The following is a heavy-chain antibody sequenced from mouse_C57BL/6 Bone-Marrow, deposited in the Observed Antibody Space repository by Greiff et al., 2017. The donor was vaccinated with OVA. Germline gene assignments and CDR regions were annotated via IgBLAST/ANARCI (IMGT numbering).Heavy chain of an antibody. CDR2: IDPETGGT. J-gene: IGHJ3*01. Sequence: QVTLKESGAELVRPGASVTLSCKASGYTFTDYEMHWVKQTPVHGLEWIGAIDPETGGTAYNQKFKGKAILTADKSSSTAYMELRSLTSEDSAVYYCTRDWDEAYWGQGTLVTVSA. D-gene: IGHD4-1*01. CDR1: GYTFTDYE. CDR3: TRDWDEAY. V-gene: IGHV1-15*01.